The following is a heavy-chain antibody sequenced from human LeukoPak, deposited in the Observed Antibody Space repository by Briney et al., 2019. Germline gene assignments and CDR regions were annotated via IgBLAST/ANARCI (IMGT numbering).Heavy chain of an antibody. J-gene: IGHJ4*02. CDR3: AKDKSGYGRNPHDY. Sequence: GGSLRLSCAASGFTFSSYSMTWVRQAPGKGLEWVSAISGSGGSTYYADSVKGRFTISRDNSKNTLYLQMNSLRAEDTAVYYCAKDKSGYGRNPHDYWGQGTLVTVSS. V-gene: IGHV3-23*01. D-gene: IGHD5-18*01. CDR2: ISGSGGST. CDR1: GFTFSSYS.